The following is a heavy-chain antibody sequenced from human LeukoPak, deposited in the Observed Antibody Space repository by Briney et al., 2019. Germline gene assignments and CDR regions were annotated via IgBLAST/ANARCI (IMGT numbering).Heavy chain of an antibody. CDR3: ASQGLGQYGGKGREYYYYYMDV. V-gene: IGHV4-59*08. CDR2: IYYSGST. D-gene: IGHD4-23*01. CDR1: GGSISSYY. J-gene: IGHJ6*03. Sequence: SETLSLTCTVSGGSISSYYWSWIRQPPGKGLEWIGYIYYSGSTNYNPSLKSRVTISVDTSKNQFSLKLSSVTAADTAVYYCASQGLGQYGGKGREYYYYYMDVWGKGTTVTVSS.